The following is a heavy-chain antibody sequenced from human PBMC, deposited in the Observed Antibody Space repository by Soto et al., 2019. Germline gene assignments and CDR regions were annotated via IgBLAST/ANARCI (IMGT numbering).Heavy chain of an antibody. CDR3: AREGKQQLVLSYYYYYMDV. D-gene: IGHD6-13*01. V-gene: IGHV4-34*01. CDR2: INHSGST. CDR1: GGSFSGYY. J-gene: IGHJ6*03. Sequence: SETLSLTCAVYGGSFSGYYWSWIRQPPGKGLEWIGEINHSGSTNYNPSLKSRVTISVDTSKNQFSLKLSSVTAADTAVYYCAREGKQQLVLSYYYYYMDVWGKGTTVTVSS.